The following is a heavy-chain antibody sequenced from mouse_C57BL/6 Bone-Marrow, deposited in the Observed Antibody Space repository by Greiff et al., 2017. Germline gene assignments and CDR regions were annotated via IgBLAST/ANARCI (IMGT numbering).Heavy chain of an antibody. CDR1: GYSFTGYY. Sequence: VQLQQSGPELVKPGASVKISCKASGYSFTGYYMNWVKQSPEKSLEWIGEINPSTGGTTYNQKFKAKATLTVDKSSSTAYMQLKSLTSEDSAVYYCAREGSSLDYWGKGTTLTVSS. V-gene: IGHV1-42*01. J-gene: IGHJ2*01. CDR3: AREGSSLDY. CDR2: INPSTGGT. D-gene: IGHD1-1*01.